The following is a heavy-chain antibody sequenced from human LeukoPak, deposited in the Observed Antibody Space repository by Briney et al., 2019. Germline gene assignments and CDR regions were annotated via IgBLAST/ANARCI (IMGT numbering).Heavy chain of an antibody. D-gene: IGHD6-19*01. CDR3: ARGLAGMAFDI. J-gene: IGHJ3*02. CDR2: INHSGST. Sequence: PSETLSLTCAVYGGSFSGYYWSWIRQPPGKGLEWIGEINHSGSTSYNPSLKSRVTISVDKSKNQFSLKLSSVTAADTAVYYCARGLAGMAFDIWGQGTMVTVSS. CDR1: GGSFSGYY. V-gene: IGHV4-34*01.